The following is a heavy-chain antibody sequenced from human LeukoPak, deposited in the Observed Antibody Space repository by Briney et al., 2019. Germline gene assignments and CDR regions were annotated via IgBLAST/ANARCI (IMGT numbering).Heavy chain of an antibody. CDR2: VDGSSYNT. Sequence: PGGSLRLSCAASGFTFSSYAMRWVRQAPGKGLEWVSAVDGSSYNTYYADSVRGRFTISRDNSENTLYLQMNSLRDDDTAVYYCAKDSAAAGRHDFDFSGQGTLVTVSS. D-gene: IGHD6-13*01. CDR3: AKDSAAAGRHDFDF. J-gene: IGHJ4*02. CDR1: GFTFSSYA. V-gene: IGHV3-23*01.